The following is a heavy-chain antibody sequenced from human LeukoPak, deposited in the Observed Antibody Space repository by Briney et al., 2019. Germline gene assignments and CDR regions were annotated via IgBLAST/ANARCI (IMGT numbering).Heavy chain of an antibody. CDR1: GGSISSSSYY. Sequence: SETLSLTCTVSGGSISSSSYYWGWIRQPPWKGLEWIGSIYYSGSTYYNPSLKSRVTISVDTSKNQFSLKLSSVTAADTAVYYCARVRIMITFGGVIVPSNFDYWGQGTLVTVSS. CDR2: IYYSGST. V-gene: IGHV4-39*07. D-gene: IGHD3-16*02. J-gene: IGHJ4*02. CDR3: ARVRIMITFGGVIVPSNFDY.